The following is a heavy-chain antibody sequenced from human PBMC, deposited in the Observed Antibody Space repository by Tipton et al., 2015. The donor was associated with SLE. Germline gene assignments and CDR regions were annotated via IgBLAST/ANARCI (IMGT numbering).Heavy chain of an antibody. CDR1: GGSISSYY. D-gene: IGHD5-24*01. Sequence: LSLTCTVSGGSISSYYWSWIRQPPGKGLEWVANIKQDGSERYYVDSVKGRFTISRDNARKSVYLQMDSLRAEDTAVYYCARGDGWIFDYWGQGTLVTVSS. CDR2: IKQDGSER. J-gene: IGHJ4*02. CDR3: ARGDGWIFDY. V-gene: IGHV3-7*01.